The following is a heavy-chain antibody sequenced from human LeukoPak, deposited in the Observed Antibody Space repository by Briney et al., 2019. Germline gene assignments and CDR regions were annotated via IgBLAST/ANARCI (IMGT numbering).Heavy chain of an antibody. V-gene: IGHV3-15*01. CDR1: GFTFSNAW. CDR2: IKSKTDGGTT. Sequence: TGGSLRLSCAASGFTFSNAWMSWVRQAPGKELEWVGRIKSKTDGGTTDYAAPVKGRFTISRDDSKNTLYLQMNSLKTEDTAVYYCTTTFTYYYGSGSPYWGQGTLVTVSS. J-gene: IGHJ4*02. CDR3: TTTFTYYYGSGSPY. D-gene: IGHD3-10*01.